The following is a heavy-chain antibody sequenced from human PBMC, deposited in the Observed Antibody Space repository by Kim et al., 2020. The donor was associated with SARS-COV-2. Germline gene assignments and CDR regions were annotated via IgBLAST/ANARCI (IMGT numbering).Heavy chain of an antibody. D-gene: IGHD4-17*01. CDR1: GFTFSSYA. CDR2: ISYDGSNK. V-gene: IGHV3-30*04. J-gene: IGHJ4*02. CDR3: ASAKQATVRGGCDY. Sequence: GGSLRLSCAASGFTFSSYAMHWVRQAPGKGLEWVAVISYDGSNKYYADSVKGRFTISRDNSKNTLYLQMNSLRAEDTAVYYCASAKQATVRGGCDYWGQGTLVTVSS.